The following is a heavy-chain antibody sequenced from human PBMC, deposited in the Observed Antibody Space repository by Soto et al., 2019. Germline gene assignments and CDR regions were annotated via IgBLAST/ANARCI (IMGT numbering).Heavy chain of an antibody. V-gene: IGHV5-51*01. CDR3: ARQGVNAMSPVPATSDY. CDR1: GYSFINYW. J-gene: IGHJ4*02. Sequence: EVQLVQSGAEVKKPGESLNISCKGSGYSFINYWIAWVRQMPVKGLEWMGIIYPGDSDTRYGPSFQGQVTISADKSITTAYLQWSSLKASDTAIYYCARQGVNAMSPVPATSDYLGQGSLVTVSS. CDR2: IYPGDSDT. D-gene: IGHD2-15*01.